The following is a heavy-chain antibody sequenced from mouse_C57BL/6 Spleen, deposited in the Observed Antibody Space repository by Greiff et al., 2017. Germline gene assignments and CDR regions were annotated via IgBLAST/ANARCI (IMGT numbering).Heavy chain of an antibody. CDR1: GFSLTSYG. D-gene: IGHD2-2*01. CDR2: IWSGGST. CDR3: ARNHGYDEDWYFDV. V-gene: IGHV2-2*01. Sequence: VQLKESGPGLVQPSQSLSITCTVSGFSLTSYGVHWVRQSPGKGLEWLGVIWSGGSTDYNAAFISRLSISKDNSKSQVFFKMNSLQADDTAIYYCARNHGYDEDWYFDVWGTGTTVTVSS. J-gene: IGHJ1*03.